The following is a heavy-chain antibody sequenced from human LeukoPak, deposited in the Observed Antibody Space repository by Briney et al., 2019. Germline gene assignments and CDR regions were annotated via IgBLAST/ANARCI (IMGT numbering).Heavy chain of an antibody. V-gene: IGHV1-8*01. D-gene: IGHD1-26*01. CDR1: GYTFTSYD. J-gene: IGHJ5*02. CDR2: MNPNSGNT. Sequence: ASVKVSCKASGYTFTSYDINWVRQATGQGLEWMGWMNPNSGNTGYAQKFRGRVTMTRNTSISTAYMELSSLRSEDTAVYYCARGRYSGSYYGGHNRFDPWGQGTLVTVSS. CDR3: ARGRYSGSYYGGHNRFDP.